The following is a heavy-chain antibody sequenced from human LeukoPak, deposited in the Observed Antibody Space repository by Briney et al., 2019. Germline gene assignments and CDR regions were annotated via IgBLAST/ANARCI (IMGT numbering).Heavy chain of an antibody. V-gene: IGHV4-59*01. CDR1: GGSISNYY. D-gene: IGHD3-10*01. Sequence: SXXLXLTCTVSGGSISNYYWNWIRQPPGKGLEWIGYIYYSGNTNYNPSLKSRVTISIDTSKNQFSLKLGSVTAADTAVYYCARASRGDVGGVDSWGQGTLVTVSS. J-gene: IGHJ5*02. CDR3: ARASRGDVGGVDS. CDR2: IYYSGNT.